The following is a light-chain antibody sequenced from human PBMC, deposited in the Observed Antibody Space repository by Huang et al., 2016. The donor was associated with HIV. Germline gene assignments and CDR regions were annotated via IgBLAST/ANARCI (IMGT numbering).Light chain of an antibody. Sequence: EIVLTQSPATLSLSPGERATLSCRASQSVSSHLAWYQQRPGQAPRPLIFDASTRATGVPGRLSGSGSGTDFTLTIDSLEPDDFAVYYCQQRSSWPPTFGQGTKLEIK. CDR3: QQRSSWPPT. J-gene: IGKJ2*01. V-gene: IGKV3-11*01. CDR2: DAS. CDR1: QSVSSH.